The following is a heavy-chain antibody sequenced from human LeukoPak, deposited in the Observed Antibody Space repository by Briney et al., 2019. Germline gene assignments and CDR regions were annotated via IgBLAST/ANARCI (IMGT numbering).Heavy chain of an antibody. J-gene: IGHJ6*02. Sequence: ASVKVSCKASGYTFNSYGISWVRQAPGQGLEWMGWISPYRGDTEYAQRIQGRVSMTTDTSTSTAYMELRSLRSDDTAVYYCARQVLIVGGRYGMDVWSQGTTVTVSS. V-gene: IGHV1-18*01. CDR3: ARQVLIVGGRYGMDV. CDR1: GYTFNSYG. D-gene: IGHD3-22*01. CDR2: ISPYRGDT.